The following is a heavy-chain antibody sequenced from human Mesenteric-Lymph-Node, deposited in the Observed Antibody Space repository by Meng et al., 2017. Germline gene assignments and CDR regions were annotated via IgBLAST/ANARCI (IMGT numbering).Heavy chain of an antibody. V-gene: IGHV5-51*01. CDR3: ARRMYSSGSQYTFDY. Sequence: GGSLRLSCKGSGYSFTNYWIGWVRQMPGKGLEWMGIIYPGDSDTRYSPSVQGQVTISADKSISTAYLQWSSLKASDTATYYCARRMYSSGSQYTFDYWGQGTLVTVSS. D-gene: IGHD6-19*01. J-gene: IGHJ4*02. CDR2: IYPGDSDT. CDR1: GYSFTNYW.